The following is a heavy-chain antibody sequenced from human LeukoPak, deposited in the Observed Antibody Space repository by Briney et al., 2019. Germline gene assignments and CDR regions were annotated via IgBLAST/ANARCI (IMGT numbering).Heavy chain of an antibody. V-gene: IGHV1-69*05. J-gene: IGHJ4*02. CDR1: GYTFTGYY. D-gene: IGHD3-16*02. Sequence: GASVKVSCKASGYTFTGYYIHWVRQAPGQGLEWMGGIIPIFGTANYAQKFQGRVTVTTDESTSTAYMELSSLRSEDTAVYYCASGSYVWGSYRYTGRFDYWGQGTLVTVSS. CDR3: ASGSYVWGSYRYTGRFDY. CDR2: IIPIFGTA.